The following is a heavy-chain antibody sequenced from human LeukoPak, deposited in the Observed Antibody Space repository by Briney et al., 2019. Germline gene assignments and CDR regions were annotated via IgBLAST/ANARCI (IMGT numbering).Heavy chain of an antibody. V-gene: IGHV3-30*03. CDR2: ISYDGSDK. CDR1: GFTFSSYG. D-gene: IGHD5-24*01. J-gene: IGHJ3*02. Sequence: GRSLRLSCAASGFTFSSYGMHWVRQAPGKGLEWVAVISYDGSDKYYADSVKGRFTISRDNSKNTLYLQMNSLRAEDTAVYYCARGGLQHGFDIWGQGTMVTVSP. CDR3: ARGGLQHGFDI.